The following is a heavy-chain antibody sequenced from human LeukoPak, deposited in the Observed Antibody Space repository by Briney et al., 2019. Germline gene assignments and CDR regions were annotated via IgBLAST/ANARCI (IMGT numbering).Heavy chain of an antibody. V-gene: IGHV3-11*01. CDR2: ISGGSATI. CDR3: ARRGSSYYFYALDV. Sequence: PGGSLRLSCAASGFTFSDYYLSWIRQAPGKGLEWISYISGGSATIYYADSVKGRFTISRDNARNSLYLQINSLRPEGTATYYCARRGSSYYFYALDVWGQGTTVTVSS. CDR1: GFTFSDYY. J-gene: IGHJ6*02. D-gene: IGHD1-26*01.